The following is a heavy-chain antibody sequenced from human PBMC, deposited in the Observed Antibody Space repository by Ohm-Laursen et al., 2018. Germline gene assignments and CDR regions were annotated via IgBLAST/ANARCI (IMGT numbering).Heavy chain of an antibody. CDR2: ISRNSGSI. Sequence: SLRLSCAASGFTFDDYAVHWVRQAPGKGLEWVSGISRNSGSIGYADSVKGRFTISRDNAKNSLYLQMNSLRAEDTALYYCAKDSSGGYYGMHVWGQGTTVTVSS. D-gene: IGHD3-10*01. CDR3: AKDSSGGYYGMHV. J-gene: IGHJ6*02. V-gene: IGHV3-9*01. CDR1: GFTFDDYA.